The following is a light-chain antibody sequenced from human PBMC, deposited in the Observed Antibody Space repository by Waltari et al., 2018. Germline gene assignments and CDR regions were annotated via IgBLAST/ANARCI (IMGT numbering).Light chain of an antibody. CDR2: LGS. Sequence: DVVMTQSPLSLPVTPGESASISCRSSQSLLYSNGYNYVNWYLQRPGQSPQLLIYLGSNRASGVPGRFSGSGSGTDFTLKISRVEAEDVGVYYCMQGLHFPLTFGGGTRV. CDR3: MQGLHFPLT. V-gene: IGKV2-28*01. CDR1: QSLLYSNGYNY. J-gene: IGKJ4*01.